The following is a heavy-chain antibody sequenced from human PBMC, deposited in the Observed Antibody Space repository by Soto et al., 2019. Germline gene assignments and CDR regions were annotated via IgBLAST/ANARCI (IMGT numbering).Heavy chain of an antibody. Sequence: QVQLVESGGGVVQPGRSLRLSCAASGFTFSSYVIHWVRQAPGKGVEWVAVISYDGSNKYYADSVKGRFTISRDNSKNTLYLQMNSLRAEDTAVYYCAKGGVVVTATPFDYWGQGTLVTVSS. CDR1: GFTFSSYV. V-gene: IGHV3-30*18. D-gene: IGHD2-21*02. J-gene: IGHJ4*02. CDR2: ISYDGSNK. CDR3: AKGGVVVTATPFDY.